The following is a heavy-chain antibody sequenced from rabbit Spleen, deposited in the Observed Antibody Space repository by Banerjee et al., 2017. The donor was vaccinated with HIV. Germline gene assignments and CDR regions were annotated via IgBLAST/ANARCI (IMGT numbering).Heavy chain of an antibody. V-gene: IGHV1S45*01. CDR3: TRGDGGSSYRFNL. CDR2: INTGNGAT. D-gene: IGHD8-1*01. J-gene: IGHJ4*01. Sequence: QEQLVESGGGLVQPEGSLTLTCTASGFSFSSSYWMCWVRQAPGKGLEWIGCINTGNGATRYASWAKGRFTISKTSSTTVTLQMTSLTAADTATCFCTRGDGGSSYRFNLWGQGTLVTVS. CDR1: GFSFSSSYW.